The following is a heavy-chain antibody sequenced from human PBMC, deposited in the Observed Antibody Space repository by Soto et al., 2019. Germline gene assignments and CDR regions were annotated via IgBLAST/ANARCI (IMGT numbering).Heavy chain of an antibody. CDR3: VSDFHWNDDY. D-gene: IGHD1-1*01. CDR1: GFTFSSYW. CDR2: IKQDGSEK. V-gene: IGHV3-7*04. Sequence: EVQLVESGGGLVQSGGSLRLSCAASGFTFSSYWMSWVRQAPGKGLEWVANIKQDGSEKYYVESVKGRFTISRDNAKISLFLQMNSLTAEDTAVYYCVSDFHWNDDYWGQGTLVTVSS. J-gene: IGHJ4*02.